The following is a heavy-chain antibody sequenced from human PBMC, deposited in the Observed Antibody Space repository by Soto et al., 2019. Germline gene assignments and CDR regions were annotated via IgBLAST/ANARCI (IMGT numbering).Heavy chain of an antibody. J-gene: IGHJ4*02. D-gene: IGHD5-12*01. CDR2: IYYSGST. Sequence: SETLSLTCTVSGGSISSYYWSWIRQPPGKGLEWIGYIYYSGSTNYNPSLKSRVTISVDTSKNQFSLKLSSVTAADTAVYYCARAGYSGYDPPRYWGQGTLVTVSS. V-gene: IGHV4-59*01. CDR3: ARAGYSGYDPPRY. CDR1: GGSISSYY.